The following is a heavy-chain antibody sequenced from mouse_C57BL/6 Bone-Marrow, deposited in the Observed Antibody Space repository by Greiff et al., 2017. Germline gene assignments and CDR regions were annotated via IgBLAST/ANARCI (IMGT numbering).Heavy chain of an antibody. CDR2: IYPGSGST. CDR1: GYTFTSYW. Sequence: VQLQQPGAELVKPGASVKMSCKASGYTFTSYWITWVKQRPGQGLEWIGDIYPGSGSTNYNEKFKSKATLTVDTSASTAYMQLSSLTDEDSAVYYCARPYYSNYWYFDVWGTGTTVTVSS. D-gene: IGHD2-5*01. J-gene: IGHJ1*03. V-gene: IGHV1-55*01. CDR3: ARPYYSNYWYFDV.